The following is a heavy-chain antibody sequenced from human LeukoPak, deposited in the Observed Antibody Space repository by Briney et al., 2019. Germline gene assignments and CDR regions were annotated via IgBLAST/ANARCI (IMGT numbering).Heavy chain of an antibody. CDR2: IYYSGRT. D-gene: IGHD3-22*01. Sequence: NPSETLSLTCTVSGGSISSSNYYWGWIRQPPGKGLEWIGSIYYSGRTYNNPSLKSRVITSIDTSKNQFSLKLSSVTAADTAVYYCARLYYGRSGYYWFDSWGQGTLVTVSS. CDR1: GGSISSSNYY. CDR3: ARLYYGRSGYYWFDS. J-gene: IGHJ5*01. V-gene: IGHV4-39*01.